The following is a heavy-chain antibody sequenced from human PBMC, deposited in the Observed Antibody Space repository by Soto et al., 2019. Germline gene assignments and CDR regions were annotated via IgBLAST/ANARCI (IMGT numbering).Heavy chain of an antibody. CDR2: IDPSDSQT. CDR1: GYSFAGYW. CDR3: ARQIYDSDTGPNFQYHFDS. Sequence: GESLKISCKGSGYSFAGYWITWVRQKPGKGLEWMGRIDPSDSQTYYSPSFRGHATISATKSITTVFLQWSSLRASDTAMYYCARQIYDSDTGPNFQYHFDSWGQGTPVTVSS. D-gene: IGHD3-22*01. V-gene: IGHV5-10-1*01. J-gene: IGHJ4*02.